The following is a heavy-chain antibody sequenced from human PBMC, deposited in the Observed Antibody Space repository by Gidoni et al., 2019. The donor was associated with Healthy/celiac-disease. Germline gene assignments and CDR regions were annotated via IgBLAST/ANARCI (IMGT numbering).Heavy chain of an antibody. Sequence: QLQLQESGPGLVKPSETLSLTCTVSGGSISSSRYYWGWLRQPPGKGLEWIGSIYYSGSTYYNPSLKSRVTISVDTSKNQFSLKLSSVTAADTAVYYCARRGDTMVRGVINGMDVWGQGTTVTVSS. V-gene: IGHV4-39*01. J-gene: IGHJ6*02. CDR1: GGSISSSRYY. CDR2: IYYSGST. CDR3: ARRGDTMVRGVINGMDV. D-gene: IGHD3-10*01.